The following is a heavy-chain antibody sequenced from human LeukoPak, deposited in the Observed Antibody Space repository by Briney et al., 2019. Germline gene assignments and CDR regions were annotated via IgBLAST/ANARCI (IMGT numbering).Heavy chain of an antibody. V-gene: IGHV4-4*07. Sequence: PSETLSLTCTVSGGSISNYYWSWIRQPAGKGLEWIGRVYSSGTTNYNPSLKSRVTMSVDTSKNQFSLKLSSVTAADTAVYYCARDFVYDSSGYPSYYGMDVWGQGTTVTVSS. CDR1: GGSISNYY. D-gene: IGHD3-22*01. CDR3: ARDFVYDSSGYPSYYGMDV. CDR2: VYSSGTT. J-gene: IGHJ6*02.